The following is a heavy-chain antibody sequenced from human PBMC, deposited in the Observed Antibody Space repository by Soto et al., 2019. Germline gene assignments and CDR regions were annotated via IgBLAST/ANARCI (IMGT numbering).Heavy chain of an antibody. CDR3: ASSPKQLFRAYYYYGMDI. Sequence: GASVKVSCKASGYTFTSYGISWVRQAPGQGLEWMGWISAYNGNTNYAQKLQGRVTMTTYTSTSRAYMELSSLRSDDTAVYYCASSPKQLFRAYYYYGMDIWGQGTTVTASS. CDR1: GYTFTSYG. J-gene: IGHJ6*02. V-gene: IGHV1-18*04. D-gene: IGHD6-6*01. CDR2: ISAYNGNT.